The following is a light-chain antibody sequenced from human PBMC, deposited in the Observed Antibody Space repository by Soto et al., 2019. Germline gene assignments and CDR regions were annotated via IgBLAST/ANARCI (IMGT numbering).Light chain of an antibody. CDR3: QQYGSSTIT. CDR1: QSVINDY. J-gene: IGKJ5*01. Sequence: EVVLTQSPGTLSLSPGERATLPCRASQSVINDYLAWYQQKPGQAPRLLIYGASSRASGFPDRFSGSGSGTDFTLTISRLEPEDFAVYYCQQYGSSTITIGQGTRLEIK. V-gene: IGKV3-20*01. CDR2: GAS.